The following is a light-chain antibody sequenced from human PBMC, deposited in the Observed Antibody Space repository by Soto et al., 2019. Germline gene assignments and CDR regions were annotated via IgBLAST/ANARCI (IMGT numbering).Light chain of an antibody. CDR1: SSDVGDYNY. Sequence: QSALTQPPSASGTPGQSVTIPCTGTSSDVGDYNYVSWYQQHPGKAPKLMIYEVSRRPSGVPDRFSGSKSGNTASLTVSGLPAEDEAYYYCSSNAGSNNLVFGGGTKLTVL. V-gene: IGLV2-8*01. J-gene: IGLJ2*01. CDR2: EVS. CDR3: SSNAGSNNLV.